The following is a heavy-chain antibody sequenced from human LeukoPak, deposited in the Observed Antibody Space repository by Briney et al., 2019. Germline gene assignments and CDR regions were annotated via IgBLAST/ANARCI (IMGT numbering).Heavy chain of an antibody. D-gene: IGHD1-1*01. CDR3: VKRWTGTTIGQQDY. CDR2: ISYDGSNK. CDR1: GFTFSYYG. V-gene: IGHV3-30*18. J-gene: IGHJ4*02. Sequence: GGSLRLSCAASGFTFSYYGMHWVRQAPGKGLEWVAVISYDGSNKYYADSVKGRFTISRDNSKNTLYLQMNSLRAEDMAVYYCVKRWTGTTIGQQDYWGQGTLVTVPS.